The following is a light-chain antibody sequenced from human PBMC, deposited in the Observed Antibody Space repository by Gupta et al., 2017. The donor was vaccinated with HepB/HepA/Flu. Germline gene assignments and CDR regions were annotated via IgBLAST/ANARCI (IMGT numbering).Light chain of an antibody. CDR2: LNSDVSH. CDR3: HICGTGFWV. Sequence: QLVLTQSLSASASLGASVKLTCNLSSGHSSYSIEWHQQQPEQVPRYLIKLNSDVSHSKGDGMSDRFASFSSGAERYLTISSLQSENGADYYCHICGTGFWVFGGGTKLTVL. J-gene: IGLJ3*02. CDR1: SGHSSYS. V-gene: IGLV4-69*01.